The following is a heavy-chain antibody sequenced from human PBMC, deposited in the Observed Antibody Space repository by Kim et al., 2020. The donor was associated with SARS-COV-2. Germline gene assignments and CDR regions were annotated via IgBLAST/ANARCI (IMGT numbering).Heavy chain of an antibody. V-gene: IGHV3-23*01. Sequence: GGSLRLSCAASGFTFSSYAMSWVRQAPGKGLEWVSAISGSGGSTYYADSVKGRFTISRDNSKNTLYLQMNSLRAEDTAVYYCAKIYSGYDYYATGDYWGQGTLVTVSS. CDR3: AKIYSGYDYYATGDY. CDR1: GFTFSSYA. J-gene: IGHJ4*02. D-gene: IGHD5-12*01. CDR2: ISGSGGST.